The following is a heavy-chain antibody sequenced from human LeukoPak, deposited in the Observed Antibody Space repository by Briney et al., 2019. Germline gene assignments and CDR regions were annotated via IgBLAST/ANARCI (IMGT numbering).Heavy chain of an antibody. CDR1: GGSISSSSYY. Sequence: SETLSLTCTVSGGSISSSSYYWGWIRQPPGKGLEWIGSIYYSGSTYYNPSLKSRVTISVDTSKNQFSLKLSSVTAADTAVYYCARILAYCGGDCYHYGMDVWGQGTTVTVSS. J-gene: IGHJ6*02. D-gene: IGHD2-21*01. V-gene: IGHV4-39*07. CDR3: ARILAYCGGDCYHYGMDV. CDR2: IYYSGST.